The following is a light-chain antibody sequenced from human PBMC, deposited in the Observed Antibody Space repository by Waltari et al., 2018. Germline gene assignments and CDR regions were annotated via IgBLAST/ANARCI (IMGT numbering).Light chain of an antibody. Sequence: QTVLTQPPSASGTPGQSIVLSCSGSSSNIGDTTVTWYQQVPGTAPKLLIYGTRERPSGVSNRLSGSKSGTSASLAISALQPEDEADYYCAAWDDSLNGPVFGTGTKVTVL. CDR1: SSNIGDTT. CDR2: GTR. J-gene: IGLJ1*01. V-gene: IGLV1-44*01. CDR3: AAWDDSLNGPV.